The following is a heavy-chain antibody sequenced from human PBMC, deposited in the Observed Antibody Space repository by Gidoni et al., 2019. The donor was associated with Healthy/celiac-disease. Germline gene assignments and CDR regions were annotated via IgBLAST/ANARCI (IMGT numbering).Heavy chain of an antibody. V-gene: IGHV4-39*01. Sequence: QLQLQESGPGLVKPSETLSLTCTVSGGSISSSSYYWGWIRQPPGKGLEWIGSIYYSGSTYYNPSLKSRVTISVDTSKNQFSLKLSSVTAADTAVYYCARAQWLVRDYMDVWGKGTTVTVSS. CDR1: GGSISSSSYY. D-gene: IGHD6-19*01. CDR2: IYYSGST. CDR3: ARAQWLVRDYMDV. J-gene: IGHJ6*03.